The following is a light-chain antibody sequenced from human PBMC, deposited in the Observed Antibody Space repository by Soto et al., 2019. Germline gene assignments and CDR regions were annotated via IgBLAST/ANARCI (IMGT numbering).Light chain of an antibody. V-gene: IGKV1-5*01. CDR1: QSISRW. J-gene: IGKJ5*01. CDR2: DAS. CDR3: QQYNTYST. Sequence: DIQMTQSPSTLSASVGDRVTITCRASQSISRWLAWYQQKPGKAPKALIYDASTLRSEVPSRFSGGGSGTEFTLTISSLQPDDFATDYCQQYNTYSTFGQGTRLEIK.